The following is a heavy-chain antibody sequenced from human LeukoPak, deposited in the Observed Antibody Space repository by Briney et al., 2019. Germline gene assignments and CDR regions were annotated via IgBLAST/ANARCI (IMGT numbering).Heavy chain of an antibody. V-gene: IGHV3-11*01. CDR3: ARDGPLYSSSSGDPNYYYYYYMDV. CDR1: GFTFSDYY. D-gene: IGHD6-6*01. Sequence: GGSLRLSCAASGFTFSDYYMSWIRQAPGKGLEWVSYISSSGSTIYNADSVKGRFTISRDNAKNSLYLQMNSLRAEDTAVYYCARDGPLYSSSSGDPNYYYYYYMDVWGKGTTVTVSS. CDR2: ISSSGSTI. J-gene: IGHJ6*03.